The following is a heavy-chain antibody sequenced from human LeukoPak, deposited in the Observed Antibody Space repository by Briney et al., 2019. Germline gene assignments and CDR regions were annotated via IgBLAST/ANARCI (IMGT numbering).Heavy chain of an antibody. J-gene: IGHJ4*02. Sequence: ASVKLSCKTSGYTFTSYYIHWVRQAPGHGLEWMGWINPSSGGTEYAQKFQGRVTMTGDTSISTAYMELSRLRSDDTAVYYCARDRGSRWYVDYWGQGTLVTVSS. CDR1: GYTFTSYY. CDR3: ARDRGSRWYVDY. V-gene: IGHV1-2*02. D-gene: IGHD6-13*01. CDR2: INPSSGGT.